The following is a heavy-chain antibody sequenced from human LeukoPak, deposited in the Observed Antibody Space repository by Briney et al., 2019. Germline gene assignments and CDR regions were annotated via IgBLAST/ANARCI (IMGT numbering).Heavy chain of an antibody. CDR2: IKQDKSEE. V-gene: IGHV3-7*01. CDR1: GFTFSSYW. J-gene: IGHJ4*02. D-gene: IGHD3-22*01. CDR3: ARDYGTSGYDLHDY. Sequence: GGSLRLSCAASGFTFSSYWMTWVRQAPGKGLEWVANIKQDKSEEHYVDSVKGRFTTSRDNAKNSLYLQMNSLRDEDTAVYYCARDYGTSGYDLHDYWGQGTLVTVSS.